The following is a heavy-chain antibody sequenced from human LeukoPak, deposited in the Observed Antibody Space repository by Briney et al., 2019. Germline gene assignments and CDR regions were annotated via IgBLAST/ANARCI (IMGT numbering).Heavy chain of an antibody. J-gene: IGHJ4*02. Sequence: ASVTVSCKTSGYTFTGYYIHWVRQAPGQGLEWMGWINPNSGGTNFAEKFEGRVTMTRDTSISTVYMELSRLRSDDTAVFYCSRGPGGIVVRPGARDNDYGGQGTLVTVSS. V-gene: IGHV1-2*02. CDR2: INPNSGGT. CDR3: SRGPGGIVVRPGARDNDY. CDR1: GYTFTGYY. D-gene: IGHD3-22*01.